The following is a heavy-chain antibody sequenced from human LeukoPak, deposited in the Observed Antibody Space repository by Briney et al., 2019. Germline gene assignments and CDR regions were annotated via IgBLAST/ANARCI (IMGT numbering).Heavy chain of an antibody. CDR3: ARGHYDVLAASYKWTSDY. D-gene: IGHD3-9*01. V-gene: IGHV3-21*01. CDR1: GFTFNTFN. CDR2: ITSGGDYI. Sequence: GGSLRLSCAASGFTFNTFNMNWVRQAPGKGLEWVSSITSGGDYIYYADSVKGRFTTSRDNAKNSLSLQLNSLRVEDTAVYYCARGHYDVLAASYKWTSDYWGQGATVTVSS. J-gene: IGHJ4*03.